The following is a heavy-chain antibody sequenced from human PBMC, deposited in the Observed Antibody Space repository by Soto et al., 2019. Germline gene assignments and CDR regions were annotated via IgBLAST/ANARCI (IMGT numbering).Heavy chain of an antibody. Sequence: QVQLVQSGAEVKKPGSSVKVSCKASGGTFSSYAISWVRQAPGQGLEWMGGIIPIFGTANYAQKFQGRVTITADETTGNAYKGADSLGSEDQGRYLWAGAPPSIAARFSFDYWGQGTLVTVSS. V-gene: IGHV1-69*01. CDR1: GGTFSSYA. J-gene: IGHJ4*02. CDR3: AGAPPSIAARFSFDY. CDR2: IIPIFGTA. D-gene: IGHD6-6*01.